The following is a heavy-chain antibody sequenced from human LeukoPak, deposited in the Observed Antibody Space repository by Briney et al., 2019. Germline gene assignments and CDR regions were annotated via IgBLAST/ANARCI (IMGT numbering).Heavy chain of an antibody. J-gene: IGHJ6*02. CDR3: ARDLTPVLRYFDWLFDPNYYYGMDV. CDR2: INPSGGST. CDR1: GYTFTSYY. Sequence: ASVKVSCKASGYTFTSYYMHWVRQAPGQGLEWVGIINPSGGSTSYAQKFQGRVTMTRDTSTSTVYMELSSLRSEDTAVYYCARDLTPVLRYFDWLFDPNYYYGMDVWGQGTTVTVSS. V-gene: IGHV1-46*01. D-gene: IGHD3-9*01.